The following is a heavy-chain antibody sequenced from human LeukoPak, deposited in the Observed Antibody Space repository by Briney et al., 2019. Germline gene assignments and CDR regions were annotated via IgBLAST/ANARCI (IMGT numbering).Heavy chain of an antibody. CDR1: GFTLRTYD. V-gene: IGHV3-48*01. CDR2: ISSRGSSI. D-gene: IGHD5-18*01. Sequence: GGSLRLSCAASGFTLRTYDRNWVRQAPGRGLEWVSYISSRGSSIYYADSVKGRFTISRDDAMNSLYLQMNSLRAEDTAVYYCGRGPGYGYCGAFHIWGQGTMVTVSS. J-gene: IGHJ3*02. CDR3: GRGPGYGYCGAFHI.